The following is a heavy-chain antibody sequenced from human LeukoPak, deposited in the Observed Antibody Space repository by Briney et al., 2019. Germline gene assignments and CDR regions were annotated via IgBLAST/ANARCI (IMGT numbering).Heavy chain of an antibody. CDR1: GFTFSNYG. CDR2: ISSSSSYI. J-gene: IGHJ6*02. Sequence: GGSLRLSCAASGFTFSNYGMNWVRQAPGKGLEWVSSISSSSSYIYYADSVKGRFTISRDNAKNSLYLQMNSLRAEDTAVYYCARENDILTYGMDVWGQGTTVTVSS. D-gene: IGHD3-9*01. CDR3: ARENDILTYGMDV. V-gene: IGHV3-21*01.